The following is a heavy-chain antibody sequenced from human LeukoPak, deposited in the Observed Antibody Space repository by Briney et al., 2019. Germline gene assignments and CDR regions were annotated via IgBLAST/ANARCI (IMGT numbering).Heavy chain of an antibody. CDR2: INPSGGST. J-gene: IGHJ4*02. Sequence: GASVKVSCKASGYTFSSYYMHWVRQAPGQGLEWMGIINPSGGSTSYAQKFRGRVTMTRDTSTSTVYMELSSLRSEDTAVYYCARGLRYFDWLLSRFDYWGQGTLVTVSS. V-gene: IGHV1-46*01. D-gene: IGHD3-9*01. CDR1: GYTFSSYY. CDR3: ARGLRYFDWLLSRFDY.